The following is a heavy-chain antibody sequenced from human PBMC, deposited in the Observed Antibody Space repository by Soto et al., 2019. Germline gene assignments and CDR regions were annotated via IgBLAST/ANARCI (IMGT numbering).Heavy chain of an antibody. D-gene: IGHD3-9*01. Sequence: SETLSLTCTVSGGSISSYYWSWIRQPPGKGLEWIGYIYYSGSTNYSPSLKSRVTISVDTSKNQFSLKLSSVTAADTAVYYCARGPYYDILTGTQGSYNYYRMDVWGQGTTVT. CDR3: ARGPYYDILTGTQGSYNYYRMDV. CDR2: IYYSGST. CDR1: GGSISSYY. J-gene: IGHJ6*01. V-gene: IGHV4-59*01.